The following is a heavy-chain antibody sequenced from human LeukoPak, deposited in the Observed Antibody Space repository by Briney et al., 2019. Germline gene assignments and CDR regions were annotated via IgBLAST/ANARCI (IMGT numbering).Heavy chain of an antibody. CDR2: ISYDGSNK. CDR1: GFTFSSYA. CDR3: ARGNLLYCSGGSCYASVELNYYYDMDV. Sequence: GRSLRLSCAASGFTFSSYAMHWVRQAPGKGLEWVAVISYDGSNKYYADSVKGRFTISRDNAKNSLYLQMNSLRAEDTAVYYCARGNLLYCSGGSCYASVELNYYYDMDVWGQGTTVTVSS. J-gene: IGHJ6*02. V-gene: IGHV3-30-3*01. D-gene: IGHD2-15*01.